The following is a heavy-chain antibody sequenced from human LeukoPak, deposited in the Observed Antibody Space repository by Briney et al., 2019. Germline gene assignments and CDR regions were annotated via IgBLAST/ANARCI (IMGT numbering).Heavy chain of an antibody. CDR1: GFTFSSYG. J-gene: IGHJ4*02. V-gene: IGHV3-23*01. Sequence: GGSLRLSCAASGFTFSSYGMSWVRQAPGKGLEWVSAISGSGGSTYYADSVKGRFTISRDNSKNTLYLQMNSLRAEDTALYYCAKVGSSGWYYYFDYWGQGTLVTVSS. D-gene: IGHD6-19*01. CDR3: AKVGSSGWYYYFDY. CDR2: ISGSGGST.